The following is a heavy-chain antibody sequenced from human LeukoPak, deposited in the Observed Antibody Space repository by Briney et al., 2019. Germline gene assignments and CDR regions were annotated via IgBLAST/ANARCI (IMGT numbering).Heavy chain of an antibody. Sequence: ASVKVSCKASGYTFTSYGISWVRQAPGQGLEWMGWISAYNGNTNYAQKLQGRVTMTTDTSTSTAYMELRSLRSDDMAVYHCAREVGAMDWFDPWGQGTLVTVSS. V-gene: IGHV1-18*03. D-gene: IGHD1-26*01. CDR3: AREVGAMDWFDP. CDR2: ISAYNGNT. CDR1: GYTFTSYG. J-gene: IGHJ5*02.